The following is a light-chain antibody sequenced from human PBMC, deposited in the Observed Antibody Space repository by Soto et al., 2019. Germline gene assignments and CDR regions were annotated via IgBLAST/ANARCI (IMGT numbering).Light chain of an antibody. Sequence: ESELTQSPGTLSLYAGERATLSCSSSQSVSNNYLAWYQQKPGQAPRILIYGASNRATGIPGRFSGSGSGTDFTLTISSLEPEDFAVYYCQQRGNWPRTFGQGTKV. CDR1: QSVSNNY. V-gene: IGKV3-11*01. CDR3: QQRGNWPRT. CDR2: GAS. J-gene: IGKJ1*01.